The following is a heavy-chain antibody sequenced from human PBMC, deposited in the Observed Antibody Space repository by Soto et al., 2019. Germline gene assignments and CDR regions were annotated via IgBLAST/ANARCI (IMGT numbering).Heavy chain of an antibody. D-gene: IGHD3-10*01. CDR2: ISGSGGST. V-gene: IGHV3-23*01. CDR1: GFTFSSYA. Sequence: EVQLLESGGGLVQPGGSLRLSCAASGFTFSSYAMSWDRQAPGKGLEWVSAISGSGGSTYYADSVKGRFTISRDNSKNTLYLQMNSLRAEDTAVYYCAKVTMVRGVIITYFDYWGQGTLVTVSS. CDR3: AKVTMVRGVIITYFDY. J-gene: IGHJ4*02.